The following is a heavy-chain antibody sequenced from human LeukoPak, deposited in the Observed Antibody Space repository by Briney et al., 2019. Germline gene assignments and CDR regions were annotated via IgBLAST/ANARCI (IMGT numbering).Heavy chain of an antibody. CDR1: GLTFSSYA. J-gene: IGHJ4*02. D-gene: IGHD3-9*01. CDR3: ARHFCWLSGFDN. Sequence: PGRSLRLSCAASGLTFSSYAIHWARQAPGKGLEWVAIISYDGTNKYYADSVRGRFTISRDNSKNTLYLQMNSLRAEDTAVYYCARHFCWLSGFDNWGPGTLVTVSS. V-gene: IGHV3-30-3*01. CDR2: ISYDGTNK.